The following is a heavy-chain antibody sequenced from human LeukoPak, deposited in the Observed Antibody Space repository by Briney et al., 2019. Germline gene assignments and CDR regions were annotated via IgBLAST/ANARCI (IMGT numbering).Heavy chain of an antibody. D-gene: IGHD2-21*02. CDR1: GFTFSSYW. CDR2: INSDGSST. Sequence: PGGSLRLSCAASGFTFSSYWMHWVRQAPGKGLVWVSRINSDGSSTSYADSVKGRFTISRDNAKNTLYLQMNSLRAEDTAVYYCARDQSAYCGGDCYPYYYYYGMDVWGQGTTVTVSS. V-gene: IGHV3-74*01. CDR3: ARDQSAYCGGDCYPYYYYYGMDV. J-gene: IGHJ6*02.